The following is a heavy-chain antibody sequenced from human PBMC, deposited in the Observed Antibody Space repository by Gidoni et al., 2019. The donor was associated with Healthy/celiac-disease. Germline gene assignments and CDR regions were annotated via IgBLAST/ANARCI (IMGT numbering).Heavy chain of an antibody. Sequence: QVQLQQWGAGLLKPSETLSLTCAVYGGSFSGYYWSWIRQPPGQGLEWSGEINHSGSTNYNPSLKSRVTISVDTSKNQFSRKLSSVTAADTAVYYCARGPQWLVRRLDAFDIWGQGPMVTVSS. CDR1: GGSFSGYY. V-gene: IGHV4-34*01. CDR2: INHSGST. CDR3: ARGPQWLVRRLDAFDI. D-gene: IGHD6-19*01. J-gene: IGHJ3*02.